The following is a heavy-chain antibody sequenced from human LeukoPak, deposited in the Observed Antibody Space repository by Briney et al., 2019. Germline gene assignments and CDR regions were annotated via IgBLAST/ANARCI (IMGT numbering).Heavy chain of an antibody. J-gene: IGHJ4*02. D-gene: IGHD5-18*01. CDR3: ARGGQRQLDY. CDR2: IYTSGST. V-gene: IGHV4-61*02. Sequence: SETLSLTCTVSGGSISSGGYYWSWIRQPAGKGLEWIGRIYTSGSTNYNPSLKSRVTMSVDTSKNQFSLKLSSVTAADTAVYYCARGGQRQLDYWGQGTLVTVSS. CDR1: GGSISSGGYY.